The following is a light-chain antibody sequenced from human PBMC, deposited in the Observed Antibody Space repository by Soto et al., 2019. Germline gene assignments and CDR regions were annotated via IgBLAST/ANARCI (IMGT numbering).Light chain of an antibody. V-gene: IGKV1-33*01. J-gene: IGKJ4*01. Sequence: DIQMTQSPSSLSASVGDRVTITCQASQDISNYLNWYQQKPGKAPKILIYDVSVLEAGVPSRFSGGGSGTHFTLTISSLQAEDAATYSCQQFDNLPLTFGGGTKVEIK. CDR1: QDISNY. CDR2: DVS. CDR3: QQFDNLPLT.